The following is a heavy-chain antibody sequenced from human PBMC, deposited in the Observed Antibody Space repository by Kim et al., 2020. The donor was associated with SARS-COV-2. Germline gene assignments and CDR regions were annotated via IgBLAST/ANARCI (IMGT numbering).Heavy chain of an antibody. CDR3: AREEAIFGVIKEYYGMDV. J-gene: IGHJ6*02. V-gene: IGHV3-74*01. D-gene: IGHD3-3*01. CDR1: GFTFSNYW. Sequence: GGSLRLSCAASGFTFSNYWIHWVRQAPGKGLEWVSHINTDGGRTSYADSVKGRLTISRDNAKNTVYLQMNSLRAEDTAVYYCAREEAIFGVIKEYYGMDVWGQGTTVTVSS. CDR2: INTDGGRT.